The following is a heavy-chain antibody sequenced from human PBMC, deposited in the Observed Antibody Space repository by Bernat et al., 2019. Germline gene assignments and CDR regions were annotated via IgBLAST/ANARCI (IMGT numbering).Heavy chain of an antibody. CDR1: GFTFNKNA. J-gene: IGHJ6*04. Sequence: EVLLVETGGDLVQPGGPLRLSCIASGFTFNKNAMSWVRQAPGKGLEWVPSISGNGNNQYYADSVKGRFTVSRDNSKNKVYLQINSLTPDDTAVYLCARDLTVSRSPFGYYGRDVWCKGTTVIVAS. CDR2: ISGNGNNQ. CDR3: ARDLTVSRSPFGYYGRDV. V-gene: IGHV3-23*04. D-gene: IGHD3-10*01.